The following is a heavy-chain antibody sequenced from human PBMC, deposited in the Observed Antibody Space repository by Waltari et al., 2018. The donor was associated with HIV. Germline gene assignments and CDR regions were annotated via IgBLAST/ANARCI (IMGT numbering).Heavy chain of an antibody. Sequence: EVQLVESGGGLVQPGGSLRLSCAASGFTFSSYDMHWVGQATGKGLVCVSAIGTAGSTYYPGSGKGRFTISRENAKNSLYLKMNSLRAEDTAVYYCARTLAQGWGLDYWGQGTLVTVSS. D-gene: IGHD3-16*01. CDR3: ARTLAQGWGLDY. V-gene: IGHV3-13*01. CDR1: GFTFSSYD. J-gene: IGHJ4*02. CDR2: IGTAGST.